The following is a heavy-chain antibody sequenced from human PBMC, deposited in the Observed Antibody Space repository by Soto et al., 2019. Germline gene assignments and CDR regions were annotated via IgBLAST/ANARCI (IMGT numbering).Heavy chain of an antibody. J-gene: IGHJ4*02. Sequence: ASVKVSCKASGYTFTSYGISWVRQAPGQGLEWMGWISAYNGNTNYAQKLQGRVTMTTDTSTSTAYMELRSLRSDDTAVCYCARISTYYDILTGYYSFDYWGQGTLVTVSS. CDR1: GYTFTSYG. CDR2: ISAYNGNT. V-gene: IGHV1-18*01. CDR3: ARISTYYDILTGYYSFDY. D-gene: IGHD3-9*01.